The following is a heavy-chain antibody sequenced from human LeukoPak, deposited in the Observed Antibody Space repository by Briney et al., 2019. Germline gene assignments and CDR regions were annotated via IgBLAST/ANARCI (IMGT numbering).Heavy chain of an antibody. CDR3: ARVPPALSGWEIYFDY. J-gene: IGHJ4*02. D-gene: IGHD6-19*01. CDR2: ISSSSYI. V-gene: IGHV3-21*01. Sequence: NSGGSLRLSCAASGFTLSSYSMNWVRQAPGKGLEWVSSISSSSYIYYADSVKGRFTISRDNAKNSLYLQMNSLRAEDTAVYYCARVPPALSGWEIYFDYWGQGTLVTVSS. CDR1: GFTLSSYS.